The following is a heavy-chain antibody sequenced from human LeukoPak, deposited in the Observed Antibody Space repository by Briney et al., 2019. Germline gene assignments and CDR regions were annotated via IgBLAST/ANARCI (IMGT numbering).Heavy chain of an antibody. D-gene: IGHD3-22*01. CDR2: INPSGGST. Sequence: GASVKVSCKASGYTFTSYYMHWVRQAPGQGLEWMGIINPSGGSTSYAQKFQGRVTMTRDTSTSTVYMELSSLRSEDTAVYYCARDFYDSSGYYYSNDYWGQGTLVTVSS. CDR3: ARDFYDSSGYYYSNDY. V-gene: IGHV1-46*01. CDR1: GYTFTSYY. J-gene: IGHJ4*02.